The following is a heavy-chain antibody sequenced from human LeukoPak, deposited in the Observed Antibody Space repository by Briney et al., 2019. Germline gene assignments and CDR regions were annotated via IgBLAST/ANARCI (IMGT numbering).Heavy chain of an antibody. D-gene: IGHD4-17*01. Sequence: PGRSLRLSCAASGFTFDDYAMHWVRQAPGKGLEWVSGISWNSGSIGYADSVKGRFTISRDNAKNSLYPQMNSLRAEDTALYYCAKDTQPVIIYGDYAFDYWGQGTLVTVSS. J-gene: IGHJ4*02. CDR1: GFTFDDYA. CDR2: ISWNSGSI. CDR3: AKDTQPVIIYGDYAFDY. V-gene: IGHV3-9*01.